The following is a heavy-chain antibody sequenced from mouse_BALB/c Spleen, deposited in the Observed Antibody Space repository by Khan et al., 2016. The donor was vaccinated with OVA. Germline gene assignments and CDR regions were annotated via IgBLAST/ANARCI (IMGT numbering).Heavy chain of an antibody. Sequence: QVQLKQSGAELARPGASVKLSCKASGYTFTDYNINWVKQRTGQGLEWIGEIYPGSNNTYYNEKFKGKATLTADKSSSTAYMQLSSLTSEDSAVYFCGRGWRAWFPYWGQGTLVTVSA. CDR2: IYPGSNNT. V-gene: IGHV1-77*01. J-gene: IGHJ3*01. CDR3: GRGWRAWFPY. D-gene: IGHD2-3*01. CDR1: GYTFTDYN.